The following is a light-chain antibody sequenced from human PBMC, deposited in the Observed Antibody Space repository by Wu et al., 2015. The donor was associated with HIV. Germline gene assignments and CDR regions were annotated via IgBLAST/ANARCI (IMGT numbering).Light chain of an antibody. J-gene: IGKJ4*01. V-gene: IGKV3-20*01. Sequence: EVVLTRSPGTLSLSPGERVTLSCRASQGISSTYLAWYQQKPGQAPRLLIYDTSNRATGVSDRFSGSGSGTDFTLTISRLEPEDFAVYYCQQYGSSPLTFGGGTKVEIK. CDR1: QGISSTY. CDR2: DTS. CDR3: QQYGSSPLT.